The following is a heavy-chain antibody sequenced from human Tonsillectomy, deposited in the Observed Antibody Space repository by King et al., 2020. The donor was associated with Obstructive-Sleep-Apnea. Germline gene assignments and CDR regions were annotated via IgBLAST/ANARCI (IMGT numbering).Heavy chain of an antibody. V-gene: IGHV4-34*01. Sequence: VQLQQWGAGLLKPSETLSLTCAVYGGAFSGYYRSWIRQPPGKGLEWIGEINHSGSTNYNPSLKSRVTISVYTSKNQFSLKLSSVTAADTAVYYCARGTTMDYGDYSRFYSDYWGQGTLVTVSS. CDR2: INHSGST. D-gene: IGHD4-17*01. CDR3: ARGTTMDYGDYSRFYSDY. J-gene: IGHJ4*02. CDR1: GGAFSGYY.